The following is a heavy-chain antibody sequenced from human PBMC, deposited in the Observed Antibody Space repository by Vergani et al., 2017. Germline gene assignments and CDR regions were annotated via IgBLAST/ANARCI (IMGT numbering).Heavy chain of an antibody. CDR2: ISGSGGST. CDR3: AKSTIRALGI. D-gene: IGHD3-10*01. CDR1: GFTFSSYA. J-gene: IGHJ3*02. V-gene: IGHV3-23*01. Sequence: EVQLLESGGGLVQPGGSLRLSCAASGFTFSSYAMSWVRQAPGKGLGWVSAISGSGGSTYYADSVKVRFTISRDHSKNTLYLQMNSLRAEDTAVYYCAKSTIRALGIWGQGTMVTVSS.